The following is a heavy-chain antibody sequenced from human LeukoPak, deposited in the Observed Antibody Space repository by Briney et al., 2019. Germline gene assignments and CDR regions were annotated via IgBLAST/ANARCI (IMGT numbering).Heavy chain of an antibody. CDR1: GFTFSASW. J-gene: IGHJ4*02. CDR3: VRGNSGYGNFDY. D-gene: IGHD3-9*01. CDR2: LYTDETSA. V-gene: IGHV3-74*03. Sequence: PGESLRLSCAASGFTFSASWMHWARQAPGKGLVWLSRLYTDETSATYADFVKGRFTISRDNSKNTLFLQLNSLRVEDTAVYYCVRGNSGYGNFDYWGQGTLVTVSS.